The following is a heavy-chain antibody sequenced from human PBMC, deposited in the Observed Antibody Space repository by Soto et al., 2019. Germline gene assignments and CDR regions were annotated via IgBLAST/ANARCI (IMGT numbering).Heavy chain of an antibody. J-gene: IGHJ6*04. CDR1: GYTFTSYA. CDR2: INAGNGNT. Sequence: ASVKVSCKASGYTFTSYAMHWVRQAPGQRLEWMGWINAGNGNTKYSQKFQGRVTITRDTSASTAYMELSSLRSEDTAVYYCARQSAGYYYYGMDVWGKGTTVTVSS. CDR3: ARQSAGYYYYGMDV. V-gene: IGHV1-3*01.